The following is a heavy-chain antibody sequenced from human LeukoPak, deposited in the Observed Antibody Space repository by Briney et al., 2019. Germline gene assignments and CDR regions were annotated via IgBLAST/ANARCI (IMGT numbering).Heavy chain of an antibody. CDR2: ISYDGSNK. CDR1: GFTFSSYG. J-gene: IGHJ4*02. D-gene: IGHD3-10*01. CDR3: AKDFYYGSGSYYNPGY. Sequence: PGRSLRLSCAASGFTFSSYGMHWVRQAPGKGLEWVAVISYDGSNKYYADSVKGRFTISRDNSKNTLYLQMNSLRAEDTAVYYCAKDFYYGSGSYYNPGYWGQGTLVTVSS. V-gene: IGHV3-30*18.